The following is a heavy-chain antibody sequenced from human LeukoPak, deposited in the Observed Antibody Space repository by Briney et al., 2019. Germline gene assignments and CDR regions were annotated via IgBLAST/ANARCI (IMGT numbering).Heavy chain of an antibody. D-gene: IGHD3-22*01. CDR2: IYYSGST. J-gene: IGHJ6*02. CDR3: ASFYDSSGYGYGMDV. CDR1: GGSISSSSYY. Sequence: SETLSLTCTVSGGSISSSSYYWGWIRQPPGKGLEWIGSIYYSGSTYYNPSLKNRVTISVDTSKNQFSLKLSSVTAADTAVYYCASFYDSSGYGYGMDVWGQGTTVTVSS. V-gene: IGHV4-39*07.